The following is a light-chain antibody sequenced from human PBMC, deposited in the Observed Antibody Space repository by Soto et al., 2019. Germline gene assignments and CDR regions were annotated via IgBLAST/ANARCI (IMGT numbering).Light chain of an antibody. J-gene: IGKJ4*01. Sequence: EIVMTQSPATLSVSPGERATLSCRASQSVSSNLAWYQQKPGQAPRLLIYGASTRATGIPARFSGSGSGTEFTLTTSSLHSEDFAVYYCQQYNNWPPLTFGGGTKVEIK. CDR1: QSVSSN. CDR3: QQYNNWPPLT. CDR2: GAS. V-gene: IGKV3-15*01.